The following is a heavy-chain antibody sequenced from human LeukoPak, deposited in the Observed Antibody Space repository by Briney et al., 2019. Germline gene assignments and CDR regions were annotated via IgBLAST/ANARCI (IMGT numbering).Heavy chain of an antibody. CDR3: ARDPDAYYDFWSGYYGYYYYYGMDV. Sequence: ASVKVSCKASGYTFTSYGISWVRQASGQGLEWMGWISAYNGNTNYAQKLQGRVTMTTDTSTSTAYMELRSLRSDDTAVYYCARDPDAYYDFWSGYYGYYYYYGMDVWGQGTTVTVSS. V-gene: IGHV1-18*01. J-gene: IGHJ6*02. CDR1: GYTFTSYG. CDR2: ISAYNGNT. D-gene: IGHD3-3*01.